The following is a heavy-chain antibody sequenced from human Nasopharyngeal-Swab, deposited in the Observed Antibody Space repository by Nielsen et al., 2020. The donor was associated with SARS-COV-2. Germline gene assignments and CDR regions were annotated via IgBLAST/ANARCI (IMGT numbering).Heavy chain of an antibody. CDR2: INPNSGGT. Sequence: ASVKVSCKASGYTFTGYYMHWVRQAPGQGLEWMGWINPNSGGTNYAQKFQGWVTMTRDTSISTAYMELSRLRSDDTAVYYCARALGYCSSTSCDTGENYYYYGMDVWGQGATVTASS. D-gene: IGHD2-2*02. J-gene: IGHJ6*02. CDR3: ARALGYCSSTSCDTGENYYYYGMDV. V-gene: IGHV1-2*04. CDR1: GYTFTGYY.